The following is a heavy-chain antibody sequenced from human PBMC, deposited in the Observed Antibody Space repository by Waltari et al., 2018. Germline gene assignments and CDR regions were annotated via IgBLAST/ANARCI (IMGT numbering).Heavy chain of an antibody. CDR3: ARILCDGSKCYNGLDV. J-gene: IGHJ6*02. V-gene: IGHV3-7*01. Sequence: VQLVESGGGVIQSGVSLGLSCAASGFMFAPPWMSWVRQAPGKGLEWVANIKQDGTEKIYVNSVKGRFTILRDNAKNSLFLQMNSLRADDTGVYYCARILCDGSKCYNGLDVWGQGTAVTVSS. CDR1: GFMFAPPW. D-gene: IGHD3-10*01. CDR2: IKQDGTEK.